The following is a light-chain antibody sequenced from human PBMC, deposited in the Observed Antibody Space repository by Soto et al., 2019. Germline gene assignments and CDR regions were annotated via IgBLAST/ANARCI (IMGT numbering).Light chain of an antibody. CDR1: QSVSSSY. CDR3: QQYGSSPT. Sequence: EIVLTQSPGTLSLSPGERATLSCRASQSVSSSYLAWYQQKPGQAPRLLIYGASSRAPGTPDRFSGSGAGTDFPLTISRLEPEDFAVYYCQQYGSSPTFGQGTKVEIK. CDR2: GAS. V-gene: IGKV3-20*01. J-gene: IGKJ1*01.